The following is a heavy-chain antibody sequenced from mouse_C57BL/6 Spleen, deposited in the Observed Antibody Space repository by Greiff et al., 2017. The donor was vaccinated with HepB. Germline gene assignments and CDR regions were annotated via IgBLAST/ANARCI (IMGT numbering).Heavy chain of an antibody. D-gene: IGHD2-5*01. J-gene: IGHJ3*01. V-gene: IGHV1-61*01. Sequence: QVHVKQPGAELVRPGSSVKLSCKASGYTFTSYWMDWVKQRPGQGLEWIGNIYPSDSETHYNQKFKDKARLTVDKSSSTAYMQLSSLTSEDSAVYYCARLSNYPFAYWGQGTLVTVSA. CDR2: IYPSDSET. CDR3: ARLSNYPFAY. CDR1: GYTFTSYW.